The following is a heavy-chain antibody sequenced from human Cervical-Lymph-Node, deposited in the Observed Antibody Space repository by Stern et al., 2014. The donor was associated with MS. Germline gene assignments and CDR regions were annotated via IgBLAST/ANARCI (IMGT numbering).Heavy chain of an antibody. Sequence: VQLVESGGGLVKPGGSLRLSCAVSASNFSAYSINWVRHAPGQGLEWVASIRGGTGATYYADSVKGRFAISRDNDKKSLYLHMTTLRVEDTAIYYCTTRDNYGDYWGQGTLVTVSS. CDR1: ASNFSAYS. D-gene: IGHD3-16*01. V-gene: IGHV3-21*01. CDR2: IRGGTGAT. J-gene: IGHJ4*02. CDR3: TTRDNYGDY.